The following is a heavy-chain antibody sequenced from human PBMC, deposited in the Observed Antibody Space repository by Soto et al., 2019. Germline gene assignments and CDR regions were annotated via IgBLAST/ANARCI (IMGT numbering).Heavy chain of an antibody. CDR3: VRGTALYKCGF. CDR2: VHYRGRI. D-gene: IGHD6-25*01. Sequence: QVQLQESGPGLVKPSQTLSLTCTVSGDSINNGNYYWTWIRQHPGKGLEWIGHVHYRGRIFYNPSLTSRVTMSVDTSRNQVSLDLSSVTVADTAVYYCVRGTALYKCGFWGQVTLLTVSS. J-gene: IGHJ4*02. CDR1: GDSINNGNYY. V-gene: IGHV4-31*03.